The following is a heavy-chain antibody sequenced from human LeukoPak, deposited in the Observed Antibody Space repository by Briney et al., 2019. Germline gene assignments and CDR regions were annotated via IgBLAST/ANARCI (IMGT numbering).Heavy chain of an antibody. CDR1: GYTFTSYD. D-gene: IGHD3-10*01. Sequence: ASVKVSCKASGYTFTSYDINWVRQATGQGLEWMGWMNPNSGNTGYAQKFQGRVTMTRNTSISTAYMELSSLRSEDTAVYYCARGHEGGSGSWNAFDIWGQGTMVTVSS. CDR2: MNPNSGNT. J-gene: IGHJ3*02. CDR3: ARGHEGGSGSWNAFDI. V-gene: IGHV1-8*01.